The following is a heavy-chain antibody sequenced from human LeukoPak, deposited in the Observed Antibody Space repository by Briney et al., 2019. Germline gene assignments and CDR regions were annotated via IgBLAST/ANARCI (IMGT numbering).Heavy chain of an antibody. D-gene: IGHD2-21*02. CDR2: VNPSGGST. V-gene: IGHV1-46*01. CDR1: GYTFTSHH. J-gene: IGHJ6*02. Sequence: ASVKVSCKASGYTFTSHHMHYVRRAPGQGLEWMGIVNPSGGSTGYAQKFQGRVTLTRDTSTSTVYMELSSLRSDDTAVYYCARATRTAHYGMDVWGQGTTVTVSS. CDR3: ARATRTAHYGMDV.